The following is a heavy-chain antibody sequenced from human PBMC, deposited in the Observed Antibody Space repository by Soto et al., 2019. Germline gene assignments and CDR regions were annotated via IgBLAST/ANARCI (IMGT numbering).Heavy chain of an antibody. Sequence: PSETLSLTCTVSGDSIGSGNKYWGWIRQAPGKGLEWIGYIFSSGTTYYNPSLKSRLTMSLDTSQNQFSLQLNSVTAADTAVYFCASVPSPFDFYYGMDVWGQGTTVTVSS. CDR1: GDSIGSGNKY. J-gene: IGHJ6*02. D-gene: IGHD3-16*01. CDR2: IFSSGTT. CDR3: ASVPSPFDFYYGMDV. V-gene: IGHV4-30-4*02.